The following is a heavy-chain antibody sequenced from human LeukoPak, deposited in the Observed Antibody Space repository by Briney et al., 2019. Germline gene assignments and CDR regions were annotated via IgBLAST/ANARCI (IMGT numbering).Heavy chain of an antibody. CDR2: IHLGKGNT. V-gene: IGHV1-58*02. CDR1: GFTFNSSA. J-gene: IGHJ6*02. D-gene: IGHD3-10*01. CDR3: AADRGTMVRGVIHYYYGMDV. Sequence: SVTVSCKASGFTFNSSAMQWVRQARGQRLAWIEWIHLGKGNTNHEQKFHERVTITRDMSTSIAYMELSSLRSEDTAVYYCAADRGTMVRGVIHYYYGMDVWGQGTTATVSS.